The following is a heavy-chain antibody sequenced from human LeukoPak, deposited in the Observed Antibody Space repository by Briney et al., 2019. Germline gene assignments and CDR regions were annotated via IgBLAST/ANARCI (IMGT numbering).Heavy chain of an antibody. V-gene: IGHV4-39*01. Sequence: SETLSLTCTVSGGSISSSSYYWGWIRQPPGKGLEWIGSIYYSGSTYYNPSRKSRVPISVHTSKQQVAVKLSSVTAADTAVYYCARHSAYGDYGYMDVWGKGNRVTVSS. CDR3: ARHSAYGDYGYMDV. J-gene: IGHJ6*03. CDR1: GGSISSSSYY. CDR2: IYYSGST. D-gene: IGHD4-17*01.